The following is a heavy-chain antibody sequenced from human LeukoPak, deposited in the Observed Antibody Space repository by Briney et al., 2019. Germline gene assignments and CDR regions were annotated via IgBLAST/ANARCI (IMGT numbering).Heavy chain of an antibody. D-gene: IGHD3-22*01. CDR1: GYSFTSYW. V-gene: IGHV3-7*01. CDR2: IQQDGSEK. J-gene: IGHJ3*02. CDR3: ARPPWGSYDSSGHDAFDI. Sequence: GESLKISCKGSGYSFTSYWIGWVRQAPGKGLEWVANIQQDGSEKYYVDSVKGRFTISRDNARKLLYLQMNSLRAEDTAVYYCARPPWGSYDSSGHDAFDIWGQGTMVTVSS.